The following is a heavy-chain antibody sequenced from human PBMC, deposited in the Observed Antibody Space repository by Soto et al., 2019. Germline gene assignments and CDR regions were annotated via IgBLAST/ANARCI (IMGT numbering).Heavy chain of an antibody. J-gene: IGHJ6*02. V-gene: IGHV3-21*01. CDR2: ISSSSSYI. Sequence: GGSLRLSCAASGFTFSSYSMNWVRQAPGKGLEWVSSISSSSSYIYYADSVKGRFTISRDNAKNSLYLQMNSLRAEDTAVYYCATTFLDFWSGYGYYYYGMDVWGQGTTVTVSS. D-gene: IGHD3-3*01. CDR1: GFTFSSYS. CDR3: ATTFLDFWSGYGYYYYGMDV.